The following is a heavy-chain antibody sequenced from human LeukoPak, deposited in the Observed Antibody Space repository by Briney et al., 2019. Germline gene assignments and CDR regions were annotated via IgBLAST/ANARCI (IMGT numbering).Heavy chain of an antibody. Sequence: GGSLRLSCAASGFTFSSHAMSWVRQTPGKGLESVSSIGAGGDNTYYADSVKGRFTISRDNSKNTLYLQMNSLRAEDTAVYYCAKKGATTGDFDYWGQGTLVTVSS. CDR3: AKKGATTGDFDY. CDR2: IGAGGDNT. D-gene: IGHD1-26*01. J-gene: IGHJ4*02. V-gene: IGHV3-23*01. CDR1: GFTFSSHA.